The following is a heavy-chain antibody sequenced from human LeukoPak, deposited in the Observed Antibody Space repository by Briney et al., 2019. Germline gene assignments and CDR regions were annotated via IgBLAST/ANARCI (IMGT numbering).Heavy chain of an antibody. CDR1: GLTLSNYA. Sequence: GGSLTLSCSGSGLTLSNYAMSWVRQAPGKGLEWVSAISCSGGSTYYADSVKGRFTVSRDNSQNTVFLQMNSLRGVGTAVYYCANGGKCEGTLCHDYWGQGTLVTVSS. CDR3: ANGGKCEGTLCHDY. V-gene: IGHV3-23*01. D-gene: IGHD1-14*01. CDR2: ISCSGGST. J-gene: IGHJ4*02.